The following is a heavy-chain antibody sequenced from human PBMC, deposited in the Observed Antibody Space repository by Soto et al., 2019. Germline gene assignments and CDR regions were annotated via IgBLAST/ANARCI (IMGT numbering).Heavy chain of an antibody. J-gene: IGHJ4*02. CDR2: ISGGIGST. CDR3: AKLMVVTATTQPVDY. Sequence: TGGSLRLSCVASGFSFGTYAMTWVRQVPGKGLEWVSTISGGIGSTFYADSVKGRFTISRDNSKNTLYLQMNSLRAEDTAVYYCAKLMVVTATTQPVDYWGQGTLVTVTS. V-gene: IGHV3-23*01. CDR1: GFSFGTYA. D-gene: IGHD2-21*02.